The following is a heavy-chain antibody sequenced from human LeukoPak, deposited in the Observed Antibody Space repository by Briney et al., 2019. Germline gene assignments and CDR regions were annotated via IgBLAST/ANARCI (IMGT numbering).Heavy chain of an antibody. CDR3: ARGPTLGRVCSSTSCYIGAPNPPKYYFDY. J-gene: IGHJ4*02. CDR1: GGTFSGYY. V-gene: IGHV4-34*01. Sequence: SETVSLTCAVYGGTFSGYYWSWIRQPPGKGLEWIGEINHRGSTNYNPSLKSRVTISVDTSKNQFSLKLSSVTAADTAVYYCARGPTLGRVCSSTSCYIGAPNPPKYYFDYWGQGTPVTVSS. D-gene: IGHD2-2*02. CDR2: INHRGST.